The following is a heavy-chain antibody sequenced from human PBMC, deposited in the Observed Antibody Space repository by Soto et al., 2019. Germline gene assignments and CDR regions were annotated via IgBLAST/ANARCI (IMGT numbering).Heavy chain of an antibody. D-gene: IGHD3-22*01. CDR2: ITHTGST. J-gene: IGHJ4*02. CDR1: GGPSSGYF. CDR3: ATYFYDGRGFDFDF. V-gene: IGHV4-34*01. Sequence: PSETLSLTCAVYGGPSSGYFWSWVRQPPGKGLEWIGHITHTGSTNYKPSLKSRVTISLDTSRNHFSLKLTSVTAADTAVYYCATYFYDGRGFDFDFWSQGTLVTVS.